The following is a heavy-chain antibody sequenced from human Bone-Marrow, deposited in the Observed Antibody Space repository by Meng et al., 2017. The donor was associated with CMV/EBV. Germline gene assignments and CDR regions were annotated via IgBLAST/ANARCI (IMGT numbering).Heavy chain of an antibody. Sequence: THYWVSWVRQMPGKGLEYMGRIDPSDSYTNYSPSFQGHVTITVDKSINTAYLQWSRLKASDTAMYYCARRDRDVIRRAYETRKGMDVWGQGTMVTVSS. V-gene: IGHV5-10-1*01. CDR3: ARRDRDVIRRAYETRKGMDV. CDR2: IDPSDSYT. D-gene: IGHD3-16*02. J-gene: IGHJ6*02. CDR1: THYW.